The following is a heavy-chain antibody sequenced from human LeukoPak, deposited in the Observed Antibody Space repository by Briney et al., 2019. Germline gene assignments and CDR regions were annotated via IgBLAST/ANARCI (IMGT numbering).Heavy chain of an antibody. Sequence: PGGSLRLSCAASGFTFSSYSMNWVRQAPGKGLEWVSGISWNSGSIGYADSVKGRFTISRDNAKNSLYLQMNSLRAEDTALYYCAKDLVPAANIYYGMDVWGQGTTVTVSS. D-gene: IGHD2-2*01. CDR3: AKDLVPAANIYYGMDV. J-gene: IGHJ6*02. CDR2: ISWNSGSI. V-gene: IGHV3-9*01. CDR1: GFTFSSYS.